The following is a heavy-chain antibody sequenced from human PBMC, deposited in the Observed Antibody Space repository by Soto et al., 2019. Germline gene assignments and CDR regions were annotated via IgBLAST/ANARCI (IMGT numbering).Heavy chain of an antibody. CDR1: GFNFRTTA. CDR3: AADPYYYDSSDYYSFDQ. Sequence: GASVKVSCKASGFNFRTTAVQCVRQARGQRLEWIGWIVVGSGNTNYAQNFHERVTITRDVSTSTAYMDVSSLRFEDTAVYYCAADPYYYDSSDYYSFDQWGQGTLVTVSS. D-gene: IGHD3-22*01. J-gene: IGHJ4*02. CDR2: IVVGSGNT. V-gene: IGHV1-58*01.